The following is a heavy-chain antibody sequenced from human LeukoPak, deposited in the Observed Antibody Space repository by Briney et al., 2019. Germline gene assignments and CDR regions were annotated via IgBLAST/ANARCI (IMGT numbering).Heavy chain of an antibody. J-gene: IGHJ3*02. CDR3: ARVRFLEWLLYRSAFDI. CDR1: GGSFSGYY. V-gene: IGHV4-34*01. Sequence: ETLSLTCAVYGGSFSGYYWSWIRQPPGKGLEWIGEINHSGSTNYNPSLKSRVTISVDTSKNQFSLKLSSVTAADTAVYYCARVRFLEWLLYRSAFDIWGQGTMVTVSS. CDR2: INHSGST. D-gene: IGHD3-3*01.